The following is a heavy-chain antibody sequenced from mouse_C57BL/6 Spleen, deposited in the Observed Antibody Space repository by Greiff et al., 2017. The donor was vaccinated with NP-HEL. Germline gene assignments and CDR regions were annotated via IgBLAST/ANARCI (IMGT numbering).Heavy chain of an antibody. CDR3: ARGYDRYAMDY. D-gene: IGHD2-3*01. Sequence: VQLKQSGAELVKPGASVKISCKASGYAFSSYWMNWVKQRPGKGLEWIGQIYPGDGDTNYNGKFKGKATLTADKSSSTAYMQLSSLTSEDSAVYFCARGYDRYAMDYWGQGTSVTVSS. CDR2: IYPGDGDT. CDR1: GYAFSSYW. J-gene: IGHJ4*01. V-gene: IGHV1-80*01.